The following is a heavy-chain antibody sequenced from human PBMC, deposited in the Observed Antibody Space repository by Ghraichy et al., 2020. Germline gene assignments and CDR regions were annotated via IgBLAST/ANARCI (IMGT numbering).Heavy chain of an antibody. Sequence: LSLTCVASTFTFGSHWIHWVRQPPGKGLEWVANIRQDGGEFYYADSVKGRFGISRDNAKKTLFLHMNSLRAEDTAVYYCATFSSGWWGQGTLVTVSS. J-gene: IGHJ4*02. V-gene: IGHV3-7*01. CDR1: TFTFGSHW. CDR2: IRQDGGEF. CDR3: ATFSSGW. D-gene: IGHD6-19*01.